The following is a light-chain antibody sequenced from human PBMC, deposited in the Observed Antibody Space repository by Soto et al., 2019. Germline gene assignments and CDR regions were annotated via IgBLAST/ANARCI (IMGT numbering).Light chain of an antibody. CDR3: RSYAGSSSSI. Sequence: QSVLTQPASVSGSPGQSITISCSGTSSDVGTYNLVSWYQQYPGKAPRLMIYEVTKRPSGVSNRFSGSKSGNTASLTISGLQPEDEADYYCRSYAGSSSSIFGTGTKVTVL. J-gene: IGLJ1*01. CDR1: SSDVGTYNL. CDR2: EVT. V-gene: IGLV2-23*02.